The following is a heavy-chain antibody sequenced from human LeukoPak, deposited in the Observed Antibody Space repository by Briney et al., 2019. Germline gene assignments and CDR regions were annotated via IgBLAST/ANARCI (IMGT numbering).Heavy chain of an antibody. J-gene: IGHJ4*02. CDR3: ARDVESGYVRRGQLDY. CDR1: GFTFSSHA. CDR2: ISYDGSNK. V-gene: IGHV3-30-3*01. Sequence: GRSLRLSCAASGFTFSSHAMHWVRQAPGKGLEWVAVISYDGSNKYYADSVKGRFTISRDNSKNTLYLQMNSLRAEDTAVYYCARDVESGYVRRGQLDYWGQGTLVTVSS. D-gene: IGHD5-12*01.